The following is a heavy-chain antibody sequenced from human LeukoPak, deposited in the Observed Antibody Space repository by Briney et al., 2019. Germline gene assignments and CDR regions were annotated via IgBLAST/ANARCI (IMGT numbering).Heavy chain of an antibody. J-gene: IGHJ4*02. CDR1: GFTFRNYA. V-gene: IGHV3-23*01. CDR2: ISGSGGDT. D-gene: IGHD3-9*01. CDR3: AREVRYFDWLTDY. Sequence: PGGSLRLSCAAAGFTFRNYAIYWVRQAPGKGLEWVAGISGSGGDTYFADSVKGRFTISRDHSKNTVFLQMDSLRAEDTAVYYCAREVRYFDWLTDYWGQGTLVTVSS.